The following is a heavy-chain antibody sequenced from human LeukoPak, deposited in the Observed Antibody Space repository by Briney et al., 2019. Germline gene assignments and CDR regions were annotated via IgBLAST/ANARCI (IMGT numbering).Heavy chain of an antibody. V-gene: IGHV4-39*02. CDR3: ARGLDYVDV. J-gene: IGHJ6*03. CDR2: IYQTGNA. D-gene: IGHD3-9*01. Sequence: SETLSLTCTVSGGSITGISYYWNWLRQPPGKELEWIGRIYQTGNADYKPSLKSRVTISVDTTNNQFSLRLSSVTAADTAVYYCARGLDYVDVWGKGITVSVTS. CDR1: GGSITGISYY.